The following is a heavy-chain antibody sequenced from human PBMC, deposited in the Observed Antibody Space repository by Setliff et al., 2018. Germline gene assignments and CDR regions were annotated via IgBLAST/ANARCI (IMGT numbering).Heavy chain of an antibody. V-gene: IGHV1-18*01. Sequence: ASVKVSCKASGYTFTRYGIGWVRQAPGQGPEWMGWVSGYNDKIYYAQKFQGRVTMTKDTSTSTVYMELRSLTSDDTAMYYCAGGIAAANWFDPWGQGTLVTVSS. CDR1: GYTFTRYG. D-gene: IGHD6-13*01. CDR3: AGGIAAANWFDP. J-gene: IGHJ5*02. CDR2: VSGYNDKI.